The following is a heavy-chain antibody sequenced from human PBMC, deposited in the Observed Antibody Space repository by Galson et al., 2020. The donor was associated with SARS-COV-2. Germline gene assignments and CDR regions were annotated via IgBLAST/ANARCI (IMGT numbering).Heavy chain of an antibody. CDR2: IKGDGSET. J-gene: IGHJ4*02. CDR3: SREGWQGSY. V-gene: IGHV3-7*01. CDR1: GFTFNDFW. Sequence: GESLKLSCEVSGFTFNDFWMSWFRQAPGKGLEWVANIKGDGSETNYADFVKGRFSISRDNAANSLYLQMNSLRVEDSAVYYCSREGWQGSYWGQGTRVTVSS. D-gene: IGHD6-19*01.